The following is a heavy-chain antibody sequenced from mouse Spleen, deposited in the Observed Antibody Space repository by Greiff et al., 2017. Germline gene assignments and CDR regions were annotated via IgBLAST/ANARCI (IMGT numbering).Heavy chain of an antibody. J-gene: IGHJ2*01. Sequence: QVQLKQPGAELVRPGSSVKLSCKASGYTFTSYWMHWVKQRPIQGLEWIGNIDPSDSETHYNQKFKDKATLTVDKSSSTAYMQLSSLTSEDSAVYYCARGRGDYFDYWGQGTTLTVSS. CDR3: ARGRGDYFDY. V-gene: IGHV1-52*01. CDR1: GYTFTSYW. CDR2: IDPSDSET.